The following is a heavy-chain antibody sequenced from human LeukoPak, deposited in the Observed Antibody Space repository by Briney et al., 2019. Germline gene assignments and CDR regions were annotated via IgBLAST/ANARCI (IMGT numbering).Heavy chain of an antibody. CDR1: GDSVSSNIAD. J-gene: IGHJ6*03. CDR3: ARSQGDMDV. V-gene: IGHV6-1*01. D-gene: IGHD1-26*01. Sequence: SQTLSLTCAISGDSVSSNIADWNWIRQSPTRGLEWLGRTHYSSRWYNDYAVSVKSRITIYADTSKNQFSLQLNSVTPEDTAVYYCARSQGDMDVWGKGTSVTVSS. CDR2: THYSSRWYN.